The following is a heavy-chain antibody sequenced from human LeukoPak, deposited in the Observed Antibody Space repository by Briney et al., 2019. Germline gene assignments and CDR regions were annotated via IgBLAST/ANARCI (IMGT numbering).Heavy chain of an antibody. CDR2: IYNDGST. CDR1: GFSVSSKY. Sequence: GGSLRLSCAISGFSVSSKYMSWVRQAPGKGPEWVSVIYNDGSTYYADSVKGRFTISRDNSKNTLLLQMNSLRAEDTAVYYCARSGGVITVAPFDCWGQGSLVTVSS. V-gene: IGHV3-53*01. D-gene: IGHD4-23*01. CDR3: ARSGGVITVAPFDC. J-gene: IGHJ4*02.